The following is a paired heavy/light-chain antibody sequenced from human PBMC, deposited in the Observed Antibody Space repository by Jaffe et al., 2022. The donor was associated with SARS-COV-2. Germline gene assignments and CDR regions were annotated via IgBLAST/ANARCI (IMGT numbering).Heavy chain of an antibody. CDR2: IVVGSGNT. Sequence: QMQVVQSGPEVKKPGTSVKVSCKTSGFTFAYSAVQWVRQARGQRLEWIGRIVVGSGNTNYAPKFQERVTINRDMSTSAVYMEMSGLGSEDTAVYYCAADRITGHQKWGQGTLVTVSS. V-gene: IGHV1-58*01. CDR1: GFTFAYSA. D-gene: IGHD3-10*01. CDR3: AADRITGHQK. J-gene: IGHJ4*02.
Light chain of an antibody. CDR1: QTLSSNF. CDR3: QQYLSSPFT. V-gene: IGKV3D-20*01. Sequence: EIVLTQSPATLSLSPGERATLSCGASQTLSSNFLAWYQQQPGLAPRLLIYDASTRATGIPDRFSGSGSGTDFTLTISRLEPEDFAVYYCQQYLSSPFTFGPGTKVDI. J-gene: IGKJ3*01. CDR2: DAS.